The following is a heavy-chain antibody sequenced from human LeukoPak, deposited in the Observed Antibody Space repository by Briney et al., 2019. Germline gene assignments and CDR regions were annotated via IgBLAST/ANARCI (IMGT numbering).Heavy chain of an antibody. D-gene: IGHD1-7*01. V-gene: IGHV3-7*04. Sequence: GGSLRLSCAASGFTFSTHWMSRVRQAPGTGLEWVANIKQDGSEKYHVDFVKGRFTISRDNAKNSLYLQMNSLRVEDTAVYYCARIGNYGRASDIWGQGTMVTVSS. J-gene: IGHJ3*02. CDR3: ARIGNYGRASDI. CDR2: IKQDGSEK. CDR1: GFTFSTHW.